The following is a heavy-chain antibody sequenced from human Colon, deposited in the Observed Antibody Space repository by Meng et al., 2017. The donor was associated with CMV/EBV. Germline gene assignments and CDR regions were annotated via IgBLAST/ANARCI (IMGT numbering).Heavy chain of an antibody. CDR2: ISFDGSTE. Sequence: GFMLSSYSTHWVRQTPGKGLEWVSFISFDGSTEDYADSVKGRFTISRDNSKNTLDLQLNTLRPEDTAVYYCARDPSYDSSGFPDFDFWGQGTLVTVSS. CDR1: GFMLSSYS. D-gene: IGHD3-22*01. J-gene: IGHJ4*02. CDR3: ARDPSYDSSGFPDFDF. V-gene: IGHV3-30-3*01.